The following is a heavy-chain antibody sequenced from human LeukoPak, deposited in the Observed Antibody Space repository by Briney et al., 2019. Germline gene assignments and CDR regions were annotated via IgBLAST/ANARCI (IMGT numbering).Heavy chain of an antibody. CDR2: INPNSGGT. CDR3: ARDRQELLWFGESPKYGMDV. V-gene: IGHV1-2*02. Sequence: ASVKVSCKASGYTFTGYYMHWVRQAPGQGLEWMGWINPNSGGTNYAQKFRGRVTMTRDTSISTAYMELSRLRSDDTAVYYCARDRQELLWFGESPKYGMDVWGQGTTVTVSS. D-gene: IGHD3-10*01. CDR1: GYTFTGYY. J-gene: IGHJ6*02.